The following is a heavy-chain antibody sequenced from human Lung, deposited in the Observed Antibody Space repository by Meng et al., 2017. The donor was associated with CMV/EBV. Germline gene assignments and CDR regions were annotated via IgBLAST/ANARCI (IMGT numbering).Heavy chain of an antibody. D-gene: IGHD5-12*01. V-gene: IGHV1-18*01. CDR1: GYTFTGYG. J-gene: IGHJ4*01. CDR3: ARDRVGEATFDY. CDR2: ISTYNDDK. Sequence: ASVXVSXXTSGYTFTGYGISWVRQAPGQGLEWMGWISTYNDDKTYVQKFQTRVTMTTDRSTSTAYMELRNLRSDDTAVYYCARDRVGEATFDYWGQGTLVTVSS.